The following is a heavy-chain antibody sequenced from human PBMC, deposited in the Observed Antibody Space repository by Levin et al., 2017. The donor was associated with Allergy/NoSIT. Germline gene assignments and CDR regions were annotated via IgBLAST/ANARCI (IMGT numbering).Heavy chain of an antibody. V-gene: IGHV5-51*01. CDR1: GYSFTSYW. J-gene: IGHJ4*02. Sequence: GESLKISCKGSGYSFTSYWIGWVRQMPGKGLEWMGIIYPGDSDTRYSPSFQGQVTISADKSISTAYLQWSSLKASDTAMYYCARLPPYYYDSSGGLDYWGQGTLVTVSS. D-gene: IGHD3-22*01. CDR3: ARLPPYYYDSSGGLDY. CDR2: IYPGDSDT.